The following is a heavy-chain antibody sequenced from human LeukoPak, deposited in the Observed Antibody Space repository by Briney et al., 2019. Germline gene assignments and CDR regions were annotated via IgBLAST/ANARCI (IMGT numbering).Heavy chain of an antibody. V-gene: IGHV4-38-2*01. CDR1: GYSISSGYH. CDR2: IFHSGNT. J-gene: IGHJ4*02. Sequence: SETLSLTCAVSGYSISSGYHWGWIRPSPGKGLEWIGSIFHSGNTYYNPSLKSRVTISVDTPMNQFSLKLTSLTDADTAVYYCARTLYCIGATAICYSPELFDSWGQGTLVTVSS. D-gene: IGHD2-15*01. CDR3: ARTLYCIGATAICYSPELFDS.